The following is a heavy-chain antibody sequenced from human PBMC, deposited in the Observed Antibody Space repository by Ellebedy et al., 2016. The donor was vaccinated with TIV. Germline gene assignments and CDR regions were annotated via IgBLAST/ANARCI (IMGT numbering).Heavy chain of an antibody. CDR2: IKQDGSEK. CDR3: ARDKGAMSTTLGSRFDH. CDR1: GFTFSSYW. Sequence: GESLKISXAASGFTFSSYWMTWVRQAPGKGLEWVANIKQDGSEKYYVDSVKGRFTISRDNAKNSVFLQMNSLRADDTAVYFCARDKGAMSTTLGSRFDHWGQGNLGSVSS. D-gene: IGHD3-10*01. V-gene: IGHV3-7*01. J-gene: IGHJ4*02.